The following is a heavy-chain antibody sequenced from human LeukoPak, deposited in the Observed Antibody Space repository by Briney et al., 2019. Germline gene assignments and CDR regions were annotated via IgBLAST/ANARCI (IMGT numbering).Heavy chain of an antibody. V-gene: IGHV7-4-1*02. CDR3: ARPGSGYPHDAFDI. CDR2: INTNTGNP. J-gene: IGHJ3*02. Sequence: ASVTVSCKASGYTFSVYAVIWVGQAPGQGLEWVGWINTNTGNPTYAQGFTGRFVFSLDTSVSTAYLQISSLKAEDTAVYYCARPGSGYPHDAFDIWGQGTMVTASS. D-gene: IGHD3-3*01. CDR1: GYTFSVYA.